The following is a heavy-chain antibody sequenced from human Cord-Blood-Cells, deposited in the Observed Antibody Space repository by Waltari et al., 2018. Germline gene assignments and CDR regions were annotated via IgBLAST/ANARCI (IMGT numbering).Heavy chain of an antibody. V-gene: IGHV4-4*07. D-gene: IGHD2-2*02. J-gene: IGHJ3*02. CDR2: NYTRGST. CDR3: ARDKIVVVPAAIREYAFDI. CDR1: GGSISSYY. Sequence: QVQLQESGPGLVKPSETLSLTCTVSGGSISSYYWSWIRQPAGKGLEWIGRNYTRGSTNYNPSLKSRVTMSVDTSKNQFSLKLSSVTAADTAVYYCARDKIVVVPAAIREYAFDIWGQGTMVTVSS.